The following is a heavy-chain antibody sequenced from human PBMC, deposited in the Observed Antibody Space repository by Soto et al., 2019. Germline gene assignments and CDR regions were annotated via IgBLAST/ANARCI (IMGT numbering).Heavy chain of an antibody. CDR1: GFTFSGYA. D-gene: IGHD1-26*01. Sequence: GGALRLSCAASGFTFSGYAMSWVRQAPGKGLEWVSAISGSGGSTYYADSVKGRFTISRDNSKNTLYLQMNSLRAEDTAVYYCAKVGRRDGSYYYFDYWGQGTLVTV. CDR3: AKVGRRDGSYYYFDY. CDR2: ISGSGGST. J-gene: IGHJ4*02. V-gene: IGHV3-23*01.